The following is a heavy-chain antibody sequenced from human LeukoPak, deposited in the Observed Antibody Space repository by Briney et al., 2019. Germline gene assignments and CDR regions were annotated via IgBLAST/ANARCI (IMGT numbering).Heavy chain of an antibody. Sequence: PGGSLRLSCAASGFTFSSYWMSWVRQAPGKGLEWVGRTKNRANSYTTLYAASVKGKFTVSRDDSKNSLYLQMNSLETEDTAVYYCVRLTQTAPDSYYYMDVWGKGTTVTVSS. V-gene: IGHV3-72*01. CDR3: VRLTQTAPDSYYYMDV. J-gene: IGHJ6*03. CDR1: GFTFSSYW. CDR2: TKNRANSYTT.